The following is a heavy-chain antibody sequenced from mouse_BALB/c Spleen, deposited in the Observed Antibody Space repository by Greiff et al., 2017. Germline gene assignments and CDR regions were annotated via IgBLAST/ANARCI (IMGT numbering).Heavy chain of an antibody. Sequence: EVQLQQSGPELVNPGASVKMSCKASGYTFTSYVMHWVKQKPGQGLEWIGYINPYNDGTKYNEKFKGKATLTSDKSSSTAYMELSSLTSEDYAVYYCAYYRYDGSLYYAMDYWGQGTSVTVSS. J-gene: IGHJ4*01. D-gene: IGHD2-14*01. CDR2: INPYNDGT. CDR1: GYTFTSYV. CDR3: AYYRYDGSLYYAMDY. V-gene: IGHV1-14*01.